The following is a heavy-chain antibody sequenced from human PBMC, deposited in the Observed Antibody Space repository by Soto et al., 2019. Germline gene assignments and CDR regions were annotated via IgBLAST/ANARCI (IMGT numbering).Heavy chain of an antibody. CDR1: GYTFTGYY. J-gene: IGHJ6*02. CDR2: INPNSGGT. CDR3: AIPTTVTLHYYGMDV. V-gene: IGHV1-2*02. Sequence: QVQLVQSGAEVKKPGASVKVSCKASGYTFTGYYMHWVRQAPGQGLEGMGWINPNSGGTNYAQKLQGRVTMTRDTAISTAYMELSRLRSDDTAVYYCAIPTTVTLHYYGMDVWGQGTTVTVSS. D-gene: IGHD4-4*01.